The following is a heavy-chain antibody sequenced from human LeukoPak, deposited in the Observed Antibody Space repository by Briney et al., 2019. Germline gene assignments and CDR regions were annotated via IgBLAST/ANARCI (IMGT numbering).Heavy chain of an antibody. D-gene: IGHD2-2*01. V-gene: IGHV3-30-3*02. CDR2: ISYDESNK. CDR1: GFPFSNFA. J-gene: IGHJ4*02. CDR3: AKGYDYFFDY. Sequence: GGSLRLFCAGSGFPFSNFAMHWVRQTPGKGLEWVAVISYDESNKYYADSMKGRFTISRDNSKNILYLQMNSLRAEDTAVYYCAKGYDYFFDYWGQGTLVTVSS.